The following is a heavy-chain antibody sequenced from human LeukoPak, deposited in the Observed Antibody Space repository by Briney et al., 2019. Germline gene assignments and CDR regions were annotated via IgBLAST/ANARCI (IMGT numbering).Heavy chain of an antibody. V-gene: IGHV4-30-4*01. CDR3: AGGHMVRGVIMGFFGFDH. CDR2: TYYSGST. Sequence: SQTLSLTCNVSGGSINTGDYYWTWIRQSPGKGLEWTGYTYYSGSTYYNPSLQSRLTISLDTSKNQFSLKLSSVTAEDTAVYYCAGGHMVRGVIMGFFGFDHWGQGTLATVSS. J-gene: IGHJ4*02. D-gene: IGHD3-10*01. CDR1: GGSINTGDYY.